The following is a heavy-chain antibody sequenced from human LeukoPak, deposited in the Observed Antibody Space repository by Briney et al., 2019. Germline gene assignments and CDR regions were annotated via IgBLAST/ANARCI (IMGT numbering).Heavy chain of an antibody. CDR2: INHSGST. Sequence: PSETLSLTCAVYGGSFSGYYWSWIRQSPGKGLEWIGEINHSGSTNYNPSLKSRVTISVDTSKNQFSLKLSSVTAADTAVYYCARGPSSNYYDSSGYRGYFDYWGQGTLVTVSS. CDR3: ARGPSSNYYDSSGYRGYFDY. D-gene: IGHD3-22*01. V-gene: IGHV4-34*01. J-gene: IGHJ4*02. CDR1: GGSFSGYY.